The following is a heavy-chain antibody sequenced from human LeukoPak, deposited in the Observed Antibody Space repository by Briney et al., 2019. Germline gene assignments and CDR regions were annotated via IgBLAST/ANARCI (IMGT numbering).Heavy chain of an antibody. Sequence: KTSETLSLTCAVYGGSFSRDYCSWVRQSPGKGLEWIAEIDHRGDTNYNPSVKSRVTISVDTSKNQFSLKVRSLSAADTAVYYCARGPTISETGYFDFLGQGTLVTVSS. V-gene: IGHV4-34*01. CDR2: IDHRGDT. CDR1: GGSFSRDY. CDR3: ARGPTISETGYFDF. J-gene: IGHJ4*03. D-gene: IGHD1-1*01.